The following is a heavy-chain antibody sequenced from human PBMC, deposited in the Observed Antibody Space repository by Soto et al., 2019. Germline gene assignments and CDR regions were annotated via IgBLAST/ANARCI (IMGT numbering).Heavy chain of an antibody. V-gene: IGHV3-33*01. D-gene: IGHD4-17*01. J-gene: IGHJ4*02. Sequence: QVQLVESGGGVVQPGRSLRLSCVASGISFSTYGMHWVRQAPGKGLEWVAVIWNDGSNKYYADSVKGRFTISKDNSKNTLYPQMNSLRAEDTAVYYGARPAHESGDLDYLGQGTLVTVSS. CDR2: IWNDGSNK. CDR1: GISFSTYG. CDR3: ARPAHESGDLDY.